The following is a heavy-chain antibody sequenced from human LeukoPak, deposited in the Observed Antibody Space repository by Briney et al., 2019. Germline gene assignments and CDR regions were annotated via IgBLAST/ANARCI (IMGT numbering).Heavy chain of an antibody. CDR1: GFTFSSYA. Sequence: GGSLRLSCSASGFTFSSYAMHWVRQAPGKGLEYVSAISSNGGSTYYADSVKGRFTISRDNSKNTLYLQINSLRAEDTAVYYCTKEPIPVAGGYYFDYWGQGTLVTVSS. CDR3: TKEPIPVAGGYYFDY. J-gene: IGHJ4*02. D-gene: IGHD6-19*01. V-gene: IGHV3-64*04. CDR2: ISSNGGST.